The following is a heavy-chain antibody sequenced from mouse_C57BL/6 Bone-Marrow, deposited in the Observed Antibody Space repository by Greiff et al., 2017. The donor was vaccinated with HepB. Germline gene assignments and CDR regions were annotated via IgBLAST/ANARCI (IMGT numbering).Heavy chain of an antibody. CDR3: ARTFITTVVATGYFDV. CDR1: GFSLTSYA. V-gene: IGHV2-9-1*01. CDR2: IWTGGGT. J-gene: IGHJ1*03. D-gene: IGHD1-1*01. Sequence: VKLMESGPGLVAPSQSLSITCTVSGFSLTSYAISWVRQPPGKGLEWLGVIWTGGGTNYNSALKSRLSISKDNSKSQVFLKMNSLQTDDTARYYCARTFITTVVATGYFDVWGTGTTVTVSS.